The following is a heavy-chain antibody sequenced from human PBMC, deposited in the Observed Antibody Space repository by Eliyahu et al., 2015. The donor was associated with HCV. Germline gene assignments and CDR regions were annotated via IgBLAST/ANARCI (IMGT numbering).Heavy chain of an antibody. D-gene: IGHD4-17*01. Sequence: QITSKESGPTLVKPTQTLTLTCSFSGFSLSTSGVSVGWIRQPPGKALEWLALIYWDDDKRYRPSPPSRLTITKDTSKNQVVLTMTNMAPVDTATYYCAHRNYGDFSHPWGQGTLVTVSS. CDR2: IYWDDDK. CDR1: GFSLSTSGVS. CDR3: AHRNYGDFSHP. J-gene: IGHJ4*02. V-gene: IGHV2-5*02.